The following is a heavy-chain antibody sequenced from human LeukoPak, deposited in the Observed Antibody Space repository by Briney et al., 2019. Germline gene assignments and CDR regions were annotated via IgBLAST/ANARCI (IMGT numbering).Heavy chain of an antibody. Sequence: ASVKVSCKAFGPTLTSSYFHWVRQAPGQGLDWMGWITTNTGNPTYAQGFTGRFVFSLGTSVSTSYLQITSLKAEDTAVYYCARGRGSSARLGYFYYYIDVWGQGTTVSVSS. V-gene: IGHV7-4-1*02. CDR3: ARGRGSSARLGYFYYYIDV. CDR1: GPTLTSSY. D-gene: IGHD1-26*01. CDR2: ITTNTGNP. J-gene: IGHJ6*03.